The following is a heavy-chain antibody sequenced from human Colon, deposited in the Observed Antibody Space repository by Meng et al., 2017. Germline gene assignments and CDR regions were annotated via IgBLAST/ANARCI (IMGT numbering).Heavy chain of an antibody. CDR2: ITGGSTHK. CDR3: ARERVAAVYGPLDL. CDR1: GFTFSSHG. D-gene: IGHD6-13*01. V-gene: IGHV3-21*06. J-gene: IGHJ6*02. Sequence: GGSLRLSCAASGFTFSSHGMNWVRQAPGKGLEWVASITGGSTHKYYADSVRGRFTISRDNANNSLYLQMSSMTSEDTALYYCARERVAAVYGPLDLWGQGTTVTVSS.